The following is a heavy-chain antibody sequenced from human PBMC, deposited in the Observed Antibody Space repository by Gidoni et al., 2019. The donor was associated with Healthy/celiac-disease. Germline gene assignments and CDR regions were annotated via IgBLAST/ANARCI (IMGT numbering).Heavy chain of an antibody. CDR2: ISSSSSYT. CDR3: ARVTQYCSSTSCSAFDI. Sequence: QVQRLEFGGVLVKPGGSLRLPCAASGCTCCDYYMSWIRQAPGTGLEWVSYISSSSSYTNYADSVKGRFTISGDNAKNSLYLQMNSLRAEDTAVYYCARVTQYCSSTSCSAFDIRGQGTMVTVSS. J-gene: IGHJ3*02. V-gene: IGHV3-11*06. CDR1: GCTCCDYY. D-gene: IGHD2-2*01.